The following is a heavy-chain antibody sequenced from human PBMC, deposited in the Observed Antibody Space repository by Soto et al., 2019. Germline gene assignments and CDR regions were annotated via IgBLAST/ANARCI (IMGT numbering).Heavy chain of an antibody. J-gene: IGHJ6*01. CDR1: GFAFSSYG. CDR3: AKEGSSYCAMDV. V-gene: IGHV3-23*01. CDR2: ISGTGGST. D-gene: IGHD2-2*01. Sequence: GGSLRLSCAASGFAFSSYGMNWVRQAPGKGLEWVSVISGTGGSTKYADSVKGRFTISRDNSEKTLYLQMNSLRAEDTAVYYCAKEGSSYCAMDVWGQGTSVTVSS.